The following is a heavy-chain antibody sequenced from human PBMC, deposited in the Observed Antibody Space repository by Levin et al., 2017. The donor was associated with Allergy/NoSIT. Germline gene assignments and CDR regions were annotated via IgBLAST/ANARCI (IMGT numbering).Heavy chain of an antibody. CDR2: ISYDGSNK. D-gene: IGHD6-19*01. CDR1: GFTFSSYA. J-gene: IGHJ3*02. V-gene: IGHV3-30-3*01. Sequence: GGSLRLSCAASGFTFSSYAMHWVRQAPGKGLEWVAVISYDGSNKYYADSVKGRFTISRDNSKNTLYLQMNSLRAEDTAVYYCARDTPTYSSGSGGAFDSWGQGTMVTVSS. CDR3: ARDTPTYSSGSGGAFDS.